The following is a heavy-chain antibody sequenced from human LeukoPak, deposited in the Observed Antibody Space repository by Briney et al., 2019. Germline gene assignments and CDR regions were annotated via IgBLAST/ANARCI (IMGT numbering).Heavy chain of an antibody. J-gene: IGHJ3*02. Sequence: GGSLRLSCAASGFTFSDYYMSWIRQAPGKGLEWVSHISSSGSTIYYADSVQGRFTISRDNAKNSLYLQMNSLRAEDTAVYYCASAYSSSWYKGPISAFDIWGQGTMVTVSS. CDR2: ISSSGSTI. CDR1: GFTFSDYY. D-gene: IGHD6-13*01. CDR3: ASAYSSSWYKGPISAFDI. V-gene: IGHV3-11*01.